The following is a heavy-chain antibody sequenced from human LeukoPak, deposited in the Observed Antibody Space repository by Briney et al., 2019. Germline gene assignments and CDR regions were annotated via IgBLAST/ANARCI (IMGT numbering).Heavy chain of an antibody. CDR2: TYYRSQQWHS. CDR3: GRETDFGVVTN. Sequence: SQTLSLTCAISGDSVSSNGASWNWIRQSPSRGLEWLGRTYYRSQQWHSDYAPSVKGRITLNPDTSKNQFSLHINSMTPEDTAVYYCGRETDFGVVTNWGQGTLVTVSS. CDR1: GDSVSSNGAS. D-gene: IGHD3-3*01. J-gene: IGHJ4*02. V-gene: IGHV6-1*01.